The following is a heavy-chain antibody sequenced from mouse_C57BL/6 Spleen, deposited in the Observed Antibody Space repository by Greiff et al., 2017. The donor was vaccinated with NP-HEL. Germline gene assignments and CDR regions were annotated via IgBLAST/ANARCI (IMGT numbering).Heavy chain of an antibody. V-gene: IGHV1-54*01. J-gene: IGHJ2*01. CDR2: INPGSGGT. CDR1: GYAFTNYL. CDR3: ARWGGYDSFDY. D-gene: IGHD2-2*01. Sequence: VQLQQSGAELVRPGTSVKVSCKASGYAFTNYLIEWVKQRPGQGLEWIGVINPGSGGTNYNEKFKGKATLTADKSSSTAYMQLSSLTSEDSAVYFCARWGGYDSFDYWGQGTTLTVSS.